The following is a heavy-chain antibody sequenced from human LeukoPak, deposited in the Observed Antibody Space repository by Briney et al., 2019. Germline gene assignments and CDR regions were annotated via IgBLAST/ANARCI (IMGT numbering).Heavy chain of an antibody. J-gene: IGHJ5*02. CDR1: GFAFSSYA. Sequence: PGGPLRLSCAPSGFAFSSYAIRWVRQAPGKGLEWVSSIIRGGGRTYYADSVKGRFTISRDNSKNTLYLQMDSLRAEDTAVYYCAKAPNYYGSGSYYNNWFDPWGQGTLVTVSS. CDR2: IIRGGGRT. CDR3: AKAPNYYGSGSYYNNWFDP. D-gene: IGHD3-10*01. V-gene: IGHV3-23*01.